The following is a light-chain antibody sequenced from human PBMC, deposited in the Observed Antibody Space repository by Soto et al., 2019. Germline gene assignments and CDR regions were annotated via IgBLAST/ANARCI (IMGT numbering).Light chain of an antibody. V-gene: IGKV3-15*01. CDR1: QSVSSS. J-gene: IGKJ1*01. CDR2: DTS. Sequence: EIVVTQSPATLSVSPGERVTLSCRASQSVSSSLAWYQQRPGQAPRLLIYDTSTRAPGIAARFSGSGSGTESTLTISGLQSEDVAVYYCQQYVHWPPGTVGQGTKVDIK. CDR3: QQYVHWPPGT.